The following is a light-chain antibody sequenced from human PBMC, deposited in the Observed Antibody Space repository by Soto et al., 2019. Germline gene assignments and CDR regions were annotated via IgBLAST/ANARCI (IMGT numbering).Light chain of an antibody. Sequence: QSVLAQPASVSVSPGQSITISCTGTSSDVGGYNYVSWYQQHPGKAPKLMIYDVSNRPSGVSNRFSGSKSGNTASLTISGLQAEDEADYYCSSYTSSSTLAVFGTGTKAPS. CDR2: DVS. V-gene: IGLV2-14*01. J-gene: IGLJ1*01. CDR1: SSDVGGYNY. CDR3: SSYTSSSTLAV.